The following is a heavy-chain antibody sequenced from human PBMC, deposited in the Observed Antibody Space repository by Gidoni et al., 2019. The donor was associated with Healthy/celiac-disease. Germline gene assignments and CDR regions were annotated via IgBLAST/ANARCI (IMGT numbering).Heavy chain of an antibody. V-gene: IGHV3-23*01. J-gene: IGHJ3*02. CDR3: AKDEGSQGIAAAGNAFDI. Sequence: EVQLLESGGGLVQPGGSLRLSCAASGFTFSSYAMSWVRQAPGKGLEWVSAISGSGVSTYYADSVKGRFTISRDNSKNTLYLQMNSLRAEDTAVYYCAKDEGSQGIAAAGNAFDIWGQGTMVTVSS. D-gene: IGHD6-13*01. CDR1: GFTFSSYA. CDR2: ISGSGVST.